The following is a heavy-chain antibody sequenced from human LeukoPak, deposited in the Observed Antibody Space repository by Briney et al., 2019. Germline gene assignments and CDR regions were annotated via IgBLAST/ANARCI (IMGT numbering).Heavy chain of an antibody. CDR3: TAYYGSGSNYNDY. CDR2: IKNKADGGTT. V-gene: IGHV3-15*01. J-gene: IGHJ4*02. D-gene: IGHD3-10*01. CDR1: GFTLSNAW. Sequence: RGALRLSCAASGFTLSNAWMSWVRQAPGKGLEWVGRIKNKADGGTTDYAAPVKGRFTISRDDSKNTLYLQMNSLKTEDTALYYCTAYYGSGSNYNDYWGQGTLVTVSS.